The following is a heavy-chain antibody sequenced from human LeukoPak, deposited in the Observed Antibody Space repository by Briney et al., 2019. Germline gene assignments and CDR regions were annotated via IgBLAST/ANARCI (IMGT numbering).Heavy chain of an antibody. V-gene: IGHV1-46*01. CDR1: GYTFTSYY. J-gene: IGHJ4*02. Sequence: ASVEVSCKASGYTFTSYYMHWVRQAPGQGLEWMGIINPSGGSTSYAQKFQGRVTMTRDTSTSTVYMELSSLRSEDTAVYYCARALGGYSTVAGTLQDYWGQGTLVTVSS. CDR3: ARALGGYSTVAGTLQDY. D-gene: IGHD6-19*01. CDR2: INPSGGST.